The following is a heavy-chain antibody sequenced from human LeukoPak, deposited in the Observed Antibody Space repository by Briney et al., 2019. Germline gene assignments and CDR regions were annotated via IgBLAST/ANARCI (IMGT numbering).Heavy chain of an antibody. D-gene: IGHD5-18*01. Sequence: GASVKVSCKASGGTFSSYAISWVRQAPGQGLEWMGGIIPIFGTANYAQKFQGRVTITADEQTSTAYMELSSLRSEDTAVYYCARPSGYSYGPFDYWGQGTLVTVSS. J-gene: IGHJ4*02. CDR1: GGTFSSYA. V-gene: IGHV1-69*13. CDR2: IIPIFGTA. CDR3: ARPSGYSYGPFDY.